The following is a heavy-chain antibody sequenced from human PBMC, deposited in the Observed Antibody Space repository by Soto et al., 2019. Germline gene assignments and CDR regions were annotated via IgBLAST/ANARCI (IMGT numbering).Heavy chain of an antibody. V-gene: IGHV1-69*01. CDR3: ARGRASGSHIGY. D-gene: IGHD3-22*01. J-gene: IGHJ4*02. CDR1: GGTFSSYA. CDR2: IIPIFGTA. Sequence: QVQLVQSGAEVKKPGSSVKVSCKASGGTFSSYAISWVRQAPGQGLEWMGGIIPIFGTANYAQKFQGRVPTTAGESTRNGLMELGRPRSEDTAVDYFARGRASGSHIGYWGQGTLVTVSS.